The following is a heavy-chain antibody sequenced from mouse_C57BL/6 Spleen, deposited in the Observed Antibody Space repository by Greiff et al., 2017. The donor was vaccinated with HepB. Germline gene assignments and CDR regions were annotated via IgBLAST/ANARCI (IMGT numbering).Heavy chain of an antibody. CDR2: IYPGSGNT. CDR1: GYTFTDYY. Sequence: VQLQQSGAELVRPGASVKLSCKASGYTFTDYYLNWVKQRPVQGLEWIARIYPGSGNTYYNEKFKGKATLTAENSSSTADMQLSSLTSEDSAVELCARSMLSSAWDYWSQGSTRTVSS. CDR3: ARSMLSSAWDY. V-gene: IGHV1-76*01. D-gene: IGHD2-3*01. J-gene: IGHJ2*01.